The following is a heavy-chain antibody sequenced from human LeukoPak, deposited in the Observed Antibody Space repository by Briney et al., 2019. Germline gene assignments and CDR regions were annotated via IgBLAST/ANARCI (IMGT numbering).Heavy chain of an antibody. CDR1: GYSISSGYY. V-gene: IGHV4-38-2*02. CDR3: ARENGGGITGSYQIAFDI. J-gene: IGHJ3*02. CDR2: IYHSGST. D-gene: IGHD1-20*01. Sequence: PSETLSLTCTVSGYSISSGYYWGWIRQPPGKGLEWIGSIYHSGSTYYNPSLKSRVTISVDKSKNQFSLKLSSVTAADTAVYYCARENGGGITGSYQIAFDIWGQGTMVTVSS.